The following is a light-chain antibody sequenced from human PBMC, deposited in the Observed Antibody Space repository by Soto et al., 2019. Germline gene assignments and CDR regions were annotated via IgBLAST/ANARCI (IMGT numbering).Light chain of an antibody. CDR2: RAS. CDR3: QQTYTTPEIT. V-gene: IGKV1-5*03. CDR1: QDIGTW. J-gene: IGKJ5*01. Sequence: DIQMTQSPSTLSASVGDRVTITCRASQDIGTWLAWYQQKPEKAPKVLIYRASHLESGVPSRFSGSGSGTDFTLTISSLQPEDFATYYCQQTYTTPEITFGQGTRLEIK.